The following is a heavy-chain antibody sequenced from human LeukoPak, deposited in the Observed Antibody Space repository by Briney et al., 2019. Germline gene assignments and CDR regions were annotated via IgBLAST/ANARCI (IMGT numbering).Heavy chain of an antibody. CDR3: ARDGGYSVSYSEWFDP. Sequence: SETLSLTCTVSGGSISSYYWSWIRQPAGKGLEWIGRIYTSGSTNYNPSLKSRVTMSVDTSRNQFSLKLSSVTAADTAVYYCARDGGYSVSYSEWFDPWGQGTPVTVSS. CDR1: GGSISSYY. D-gene: IGHD1-26*01. J-gene: IGHJ5*02. CDR2: IYTSGST. V-gene: IGHV4-4*07.